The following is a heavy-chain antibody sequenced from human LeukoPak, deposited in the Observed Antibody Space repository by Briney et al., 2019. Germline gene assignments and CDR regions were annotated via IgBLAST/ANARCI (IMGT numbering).Heavy chain of an antibody. J-gene: IGHJ6*02. CDR3: AADRHSSSWSGMDV. Sequence: ASVKVSCKASGFTFTSSAVQWVRQARGQRLEWIGWIVVGSGNTNYAQKFQERVTITRDMSTSTAYMELSSLRSEDTAVYYCAADRHSSSWSGMDVWGQGTTVTVSS. V-gene: IGHV1-58*01. D-gene: IGHD6-13*01. CDR1: GFTFTSSA. CDR2: IVVGSGNT.